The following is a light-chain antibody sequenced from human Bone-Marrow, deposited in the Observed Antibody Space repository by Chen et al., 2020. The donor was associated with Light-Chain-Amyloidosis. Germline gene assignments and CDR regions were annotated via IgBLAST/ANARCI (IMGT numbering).Light chain of an antibody. V-gene: IGLV3-25*03. CDR1: DLPTKY. CDR2: RDT. Sequence: SYALTQPPSVSWSPGQTASITRSGDDLPTKYAYWYQQKPGQAPVLVLHRDTERPSGTSERFSGSSSGTTATLTISGVQAEDEADYHCQSADSSGTYEVIFGGGTKLTVL. CDR3: QSADSSGTYEVI. J-gene: IGLJ2*01.